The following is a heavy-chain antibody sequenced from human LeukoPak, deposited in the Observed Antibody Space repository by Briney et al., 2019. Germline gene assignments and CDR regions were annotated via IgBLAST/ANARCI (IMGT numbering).Heavy chain of an antibody. CDR2: IYYSGST. D-gene: IGHD3-22*01. Sequence: SEPLSLTCTVSGGSISSYYWSWIRKPPGKGLEWIGYIYYSGSTNYNPSLKSRVTISVDTSKNQFSLKLSSVTAADTAVYYCARDSYYYDSSGYPYYYYYMDVWGKGTTVTVSS. J-gene: IGHJ6*03. CDR1: GGSISSYY. CDR3: ARDSYYYDSSGYPYYYYYMDV. V-gene: IGHV4-59*13.